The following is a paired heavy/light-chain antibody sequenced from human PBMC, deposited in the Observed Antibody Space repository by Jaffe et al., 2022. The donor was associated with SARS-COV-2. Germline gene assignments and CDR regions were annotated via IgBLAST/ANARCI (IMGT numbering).Heavy chain of an antibody. Sequence: QLQLQESGPGLVKPSETLSLTCTVSGDSISSSSYCWGWIRQPPGKGLEWIGSMYYSGTTYYNPSLTSRVTISVDTSKNQFSLKLSSVTAADTAVYYCARPVVTATRVAFDIWGQGTMVTVSS. CDR1: GDSISSSSYC. V-gene: IGHV4-39*01. CDR2: MYYSGTT. CDR3: ARPVVTATRVAFDI. J-gene: IGHJ3*02. D-gene: IGHD2-21*02.
Light chain of an antibody. V-gene: IGLV2-8*01. Sequence: QSALTQPPSASGSRGQSVTISCTGTSSDVGDHNYVSWYQQHPGKAPKLMIYEVTKRPSGVPDRFSGSKSGNTASLTVSGLQAEDEGDYYCSSYAGYNSLVLFGGGTKLTVL. CDR1: SSDVGDHNY. CDR2: EVT. CDR3: SSYAGYNSLVL. J-gene: IGLJ2*01.